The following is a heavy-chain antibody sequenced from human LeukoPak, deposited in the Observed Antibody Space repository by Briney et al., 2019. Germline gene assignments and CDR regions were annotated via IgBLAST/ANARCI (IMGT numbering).Heavy chain of an antibody. CDR3: IVLAVTGTLGFDY. CDR2: ISSSSSTI. J-gene: IGHJ4*02. V-gene: IGHV3-48*01. CDR1: GFTFSSHS. Sequence: GGSLRLSCAASGFTFSSHSMNWVRQAPGKGLEWVSYISSSSSTIYYADSVKGRFTISRDNAKNSLYLQMNSLRAEDTAVYYCIVLAVTGTLGFDYWGQGTLVTVSS. D-gene: IGHD6-19*01.